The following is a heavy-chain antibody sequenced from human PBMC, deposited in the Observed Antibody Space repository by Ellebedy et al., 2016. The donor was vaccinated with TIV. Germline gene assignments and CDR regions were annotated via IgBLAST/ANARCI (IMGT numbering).Heavy chain of an antibody. CDR2: ITSSSDAI. V-gene: IGHV3-48*04. CDR3: ARDPREWLVRGYFDY. CDR1: GFTFSSYW. J-gene: IGHJ4*02. D-gene: IGHD6-19*01. Sequence: GESLKISCAASGFTFSSYWMSWVRQAPGKGLEWIAYITSSSDAIYYADPVKGRFTISRDNAKNTLYLQMNSLRAGDTAVYYCARDPREWLVRGYFDYWGQGTLVTVSS.